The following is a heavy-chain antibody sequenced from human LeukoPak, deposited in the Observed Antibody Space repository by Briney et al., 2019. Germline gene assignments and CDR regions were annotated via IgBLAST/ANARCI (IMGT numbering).Heavy chain of an antibody. D-gene: IGHD3-3*01. J-gene: IGHJ4*02. V-gene: IGHV3-21*01. CDR2: ISGDSTET. Sequence: GGSLRLSCEGSGFTLSSYSMIWVRPAPGKGLEWVSSISGDSTETPHADSLMGRFTISRDNAKKSLYLQMNSLTAEDTAVYYSARGHFGVVLDYWGQGTLVTVSS. CDR1: GFTLSSYS. CDR3: ARGHFGVVLDY.